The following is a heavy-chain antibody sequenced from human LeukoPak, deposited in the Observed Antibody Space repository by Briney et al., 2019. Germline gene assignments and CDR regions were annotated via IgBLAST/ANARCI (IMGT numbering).Heavy chain of an antibody. V-gene: IGHV4-4*02. Sequence: SGTLSLTCAVSGGSISSSNWWSWVRQPPGKGLEWIGEIYHSGSTNYNPSLKSRVTISVDKSKNQFSLKLSSVTAADTAVYYCARDARGAAAADDPFDIWGQGTMVTVSS. J-gene: IGHJ3*02. CDR3: ARDARGAAAADDPFDI. D-gene: IGHD6-13*01. CDR1: GGSISSSNW. CDR2: IYHSGST.